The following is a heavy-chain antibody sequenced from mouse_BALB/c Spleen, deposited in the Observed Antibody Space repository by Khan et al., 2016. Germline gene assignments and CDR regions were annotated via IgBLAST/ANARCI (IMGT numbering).Heavy chain of an antibody. Sequence: QVQLQQSGAELMKPGASVKISCKATGYTFSSYWIEWVKQRPGHGLEWIGEILPGSGSTNYNEKFRGKATFTADTSSNTAYMQLSSLPSEDSAVHYCARTDRRGYFDYWGQGTTLTVSS. V-gene: IGHV1-9*01. CDR3: ARTDRRGYFDY. CDR1: GYTFSSYW. J-gene: IGHJ2*01. CDR2: ILPGSGST.